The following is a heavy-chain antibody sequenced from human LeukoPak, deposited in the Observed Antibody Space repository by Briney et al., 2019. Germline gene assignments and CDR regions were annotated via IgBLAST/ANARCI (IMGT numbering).Heavy chain of an antibody. CDR3: ARHDSFIPY. D-gene: IGHD5-18*01. CDR2: ISDNEGRT. Sequence: GGSLRLSCAASGFTFNYYAMSWVRQAPGKGLEWVSGISDNEGRTYYTDSVKGRFTISRDKTKNTVFLQMHNQRADDTAVYFCARHDSFIPYWGQGALVTVSS. V-gene: IGHV3-23*01. CDR1: GFTFNYYA. J-gene: IGHJ4*02.